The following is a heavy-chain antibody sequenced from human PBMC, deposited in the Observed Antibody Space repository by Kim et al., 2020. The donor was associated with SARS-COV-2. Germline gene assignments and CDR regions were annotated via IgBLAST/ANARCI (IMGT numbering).Heavy chain of an antibody. CDR1: GGSISSSSYY. CDR2: IYYSGST. D-gene: IGHD6-13*01. J-gene: IGHJ4*02. Sequence: SETLSLTCTVSGGSISSSSYYWGWIRQPPGKGLEWIGSIYYSGSTYYNPSLKSRVTISVDTYKNQFSLKLSSVTAADTAVYYCASGIAARFDYWGQGTLVTVSS. CDR3: ASGIAARFDY. V-gene: IGHV4-39*01.